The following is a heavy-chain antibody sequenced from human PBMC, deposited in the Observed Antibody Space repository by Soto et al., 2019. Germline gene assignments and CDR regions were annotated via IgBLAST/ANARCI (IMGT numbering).Heavy chain of an antibody. J-gene: IGHJ6*02. D-gene: IGHD2-2*02. CDR1: GGSISSYY. Sequence: SETLSLTCTVSGGSISSYYWNWIRQPPGKGLEWIGYIYYSGSTNYNPSLKSRVTISVDTSKNQCSLKLSSVTAADTDVYYCARDGGPRRGRAAILDCYYYGMDVWGQGTTVTVSS. CDR3: ARDGGPRRGRAAILDCYYYGMDV. V-gene: IGHV4-59*01. CDR2: IYYSGST.